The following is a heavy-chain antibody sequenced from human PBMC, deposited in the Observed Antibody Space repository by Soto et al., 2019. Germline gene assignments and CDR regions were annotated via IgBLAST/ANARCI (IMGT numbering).Heavy chain of an antibody. V-gene: IGHV4-39*01. J-gene: IGHJ4*02. Sequence: KPSETLSPTCTVSGGSISSSSYYWGWIRQPPGKGLEWIGSIYYSGSTYYNPSLKSRVTISVDTSKNQFSLKLSSVTAADTAVYYCARLYYYGSGSYSFDYWRQGTLVTV. D-gene: IGHD3-10*01. CDR2: IYYSGST. CDR1: GGSISSSSYY. CDR3: ARLYYYGSGSYSFDY.